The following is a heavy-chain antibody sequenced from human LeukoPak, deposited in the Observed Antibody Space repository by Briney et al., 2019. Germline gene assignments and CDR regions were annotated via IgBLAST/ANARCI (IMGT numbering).Heavy chain of an antibody. CDR3: AREYYYDSSGYYQVSDY. J-gene: IGHJ4*02. V-gene: IGHV4-34*01. CDR1: GGSFSGYY. D-gene: IGHD3-22*01. CDR2: INHSGST. Sequence: SETLSLTCAVYGGSFSGYYWSWIRQPPGKGLEWIGEINHSGSTDYNPSLKSRVTISVDTSKNQFSLKLSSVTAADTAVYYCAREYYYDSSGYYQVSDYWGQGTLVTVSS.